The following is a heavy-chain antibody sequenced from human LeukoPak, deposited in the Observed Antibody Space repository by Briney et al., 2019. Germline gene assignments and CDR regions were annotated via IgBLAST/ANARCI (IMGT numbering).Heavy chain of an antibody. J-gene: IGHJ4*02. CDR3: AKDSRGFDY. V-gene: IGHV3-23*01. D-gene: IGHD6-25*01. Sequence: GGSLRLSCAAPGFTFSSYAMSWVRHTPGKGLEWVSSISDSGSSTYYADSVKGRFTISRDHSMNTLFLQMNSLRADGTALYYCAKDSRGFDYWGQGTLVTVSS. CDR1: GFTFSSYA. CDR2: ISDSGSST.